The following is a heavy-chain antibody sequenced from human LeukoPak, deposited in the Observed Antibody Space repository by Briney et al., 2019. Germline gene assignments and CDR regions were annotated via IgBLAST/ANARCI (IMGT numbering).Heavy chain of an antibody. J-gene: IGHJ4*02. Sequence: ASVKVSFKASGYIFTSYGISWVRQGPGQGLEWVGWISGYNGNTNFAPNLQDRVTMTTDTSTATAYMELRSLRLNDTAVYFCARARPGAYCGTTSCFSDYWGQGTLVTVSS. D-gene: IGHD2-2*01. CDR1: GYIFTSYG. CDR3: ARARPGAYCGTTSCFSDY. CDR2: ISGYNGNT. V-gene: IGHV1-18*01.